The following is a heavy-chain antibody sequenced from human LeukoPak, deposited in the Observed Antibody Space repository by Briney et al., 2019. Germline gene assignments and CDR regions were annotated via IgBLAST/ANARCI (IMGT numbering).Heavy chain of an antibody. V-gene: IGHV3-23*01. CDR3: ARGDDSSGYSLDY. CDR1: GLTFSAYS. J-gene: IGHJ4*02. CDR2: IGVSGVDT. D-gene: IGHD3-22*01. Sequence: PGGSLRLSCAASGLTFSAYSMSWVRQAPGKGLEWVSAIGVSGVDTYYADSVKGRFTVSRDNSKSMLYLQLSSLRSEDTAVYYCARGDDSSGYSLDYWGQGTLVTVSS.